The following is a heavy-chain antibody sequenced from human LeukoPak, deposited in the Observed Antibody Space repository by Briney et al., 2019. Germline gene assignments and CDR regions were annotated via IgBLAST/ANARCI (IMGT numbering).Heavy chain of an antibody. V-gene: IGHV3-23*01. Sequence: PGGSLRLSCAASGFTFSSYAMSWVRQAPGKGLDWVSAISGSGASTYYADSVKGRFTISRDNSKNTLYLQMNSLRAEDTAVYYCARAPGYGAAYYFDYWGQGTLVTVSS. J-gene: IGHJ4*02. CDR3: ARAPGYGAAYYFDY. CDR2: ISGSGAST. CDR1: GFTFSSYA. D-gene: IGHD1-1*01.